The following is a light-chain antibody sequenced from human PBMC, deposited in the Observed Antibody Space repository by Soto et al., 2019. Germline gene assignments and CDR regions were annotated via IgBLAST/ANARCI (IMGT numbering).Light chain of an antibody. CDR2: HTV. CDR3: QQYNNWRRT. CDR1: QSISND. V-gene: IGKV3-15*01. Sequence: EIVMTQSPVTLSVYPGENVTLSCRASQSISNDLAWYQQTPGQAPRLLIFHTVNRATGVPARFSGSGSGTEFTLTISSLQSEDYAVYFCQQYNNWRRTFGQGTKVDI. J-gene: IGKJ1*01.